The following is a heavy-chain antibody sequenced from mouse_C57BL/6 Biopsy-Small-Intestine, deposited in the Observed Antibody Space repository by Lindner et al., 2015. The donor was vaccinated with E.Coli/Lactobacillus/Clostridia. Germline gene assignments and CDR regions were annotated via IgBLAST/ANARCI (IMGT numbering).Heavy chain of an antibody. J-gene: IGHJ2*01. Sequence: VQLQESGPSLVRPSQTLSLTCTVTGFSINSDCYWIWIRHFPGNKLEWMGYISYSGSTNYNPSLKSRISITHDTSKNHFFLKLNSVTTEDTATYYCASGDGYLYYWGQGTTLTVSS. V-gene: IGHV3-1*01. CDR2: ISYSGST. CDR1: GFSINSDCY. CDR3: ASGDGYLYY. D-gene: IGHD2-3*01.